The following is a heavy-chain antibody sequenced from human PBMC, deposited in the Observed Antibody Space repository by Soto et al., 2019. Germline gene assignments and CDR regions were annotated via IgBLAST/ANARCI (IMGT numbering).Heavy chain of an antibody. D-gene: IGHD3-3*01. Sequence: VGSLRLSCAASGFTFSSYAMSWVRQAPGKGLEWVSAISGSGGSTYYADSVKGRFTISRDNSKNTLYLQMNSLRAEDTAVYYCAKGVDFWSGYQLYYYYGMDVWGQGTTVTVSS. CDR2: ISGSGGST. CDR1: GFTFSSYA. V-gene: IGHV3-23*01. J-gene: IGHJ6*02. CDR3: AKGVDFWSGYQLYYYYGMDV.